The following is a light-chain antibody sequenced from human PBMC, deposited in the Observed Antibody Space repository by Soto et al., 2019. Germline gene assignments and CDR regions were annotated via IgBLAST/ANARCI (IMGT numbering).Light chain of an antibody. J-gene: IGLJ1*01. CDR2: EVS. CDR3: CSYAGISTYV. Sequence: QSVLTQPASVSGSPGQSITISCTGTSSDVGSYNLVSWYQQHPGKAPKVMIYEVSKRPSGVPNRFSGSKSGNTASLTISGLQAEDEADYYCCSYAGISTYVSGTGTKVTV. CDR1: SSDVGSYNL. V-gene: IGLV2-23*02.